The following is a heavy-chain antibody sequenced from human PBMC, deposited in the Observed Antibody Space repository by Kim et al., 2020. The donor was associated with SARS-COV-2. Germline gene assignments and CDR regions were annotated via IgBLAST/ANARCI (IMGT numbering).Heavy chain of an antibody. J-gene: IGHJ6*02. D-gene: IGHD1-7*01. CDR1: GGSISSYY. CDR2: IYYSGST. Sequence: SETLSLTCTVSGGSISSYYWSWIRQPPGKGLEWIGYIYYSGSTNYNPSLKSRVTISVDTSKNQFSLKLSSVTAADTAVYYCARDSSSTSWSFAGITGTTGIYYYYGMDVWGQGTTVTVSS. CDR3: ARDSSSTSWSFAGITGTTGIYYYYGMDV. V-gene: IGHV4-59*13.